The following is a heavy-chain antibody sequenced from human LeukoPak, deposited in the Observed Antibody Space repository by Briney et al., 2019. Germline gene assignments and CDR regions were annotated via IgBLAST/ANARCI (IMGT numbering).Heavy chain of an antibody. CDR2: IYYSGST. V-gene: IGHV4-31*03. CDR3: ARDKCTAVAHYYYYYGMDV. Sequence: TSQTLSLTCTVSGGSISSGGYYWSWIRQHPGKGLEWIGYIYYSGSTYYNPSLKSRVTISVDTSKNQFSLKVSSVTAADTAVYYCARDKCTAVAHYYYYYGMDVWGQGTTVTVSS. D-gene: IGHD6-19*01. CDR1: GGSISSGGYY. J-gene: IGHJ6*02.